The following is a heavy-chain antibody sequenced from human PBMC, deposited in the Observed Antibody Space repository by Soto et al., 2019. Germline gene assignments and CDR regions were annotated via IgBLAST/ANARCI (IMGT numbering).Heavy chain of an antibody. D-gene: IGHD6-19*01. Sequence: LTCTVSGGSISSRSYYWVRQAPGKGLEWVSSISSSSSYIYYADSVKGRFTISRDNAKNSLYLQMNSLRAEDTAVYYCASPSSASGAFDIWGQGTMVTVSS. CDR2: ISSSSSYI. CDR3: ASPSSASGAFDI. V-gene: IGHV3-21*01. J-gene: IGHJ3*02. CDR1: GGSISSRS.